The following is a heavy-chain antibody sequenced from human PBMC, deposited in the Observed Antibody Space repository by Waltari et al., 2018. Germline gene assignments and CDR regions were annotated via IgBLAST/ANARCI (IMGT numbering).Heavy chain of an antibody. Sequence: QVQLQQWGAGLLKPSETLSLTCAVYGGSFSGYYWSWIRQPTGKGLEWNGEINHSGSTNYNPSLKSRVTISVDTSKNQFSLKLSSVTAADTAVYYCARGPIVVVPAARKNYYYYMDVWGKGTTVTVSS. D-gene: IGHD2-2*01. V-gene: IGHV4-34*01. J-gene: IGHJ6*03. CDR2: INHSGST. CDR1: GGSFSGYY. CDR3: ARGPIVVVPAARKNYYYYMDV.